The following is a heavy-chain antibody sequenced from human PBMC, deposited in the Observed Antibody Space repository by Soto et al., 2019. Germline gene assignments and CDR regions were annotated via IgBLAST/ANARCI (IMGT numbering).Heavy chain of an antibody. CDR3: ARDFSSGWYGGFDY. CDR2: IWYDGSNK. CDR1: GFTFSSYG. V-gene: IGHV3-33*01. J-gene: IGHJ4*02. D-gene: IGHD6-19*01. Sequence: GGSLRLSCAASGFTFSSYGMHWVRQAPGKGLEWVAVIWYDGSNKYYADSVKGRFTISRDNSKNTLYLQMNSLRAEDTAVYYCARDFSSGWYGGFDYWGQGTLVTVS.